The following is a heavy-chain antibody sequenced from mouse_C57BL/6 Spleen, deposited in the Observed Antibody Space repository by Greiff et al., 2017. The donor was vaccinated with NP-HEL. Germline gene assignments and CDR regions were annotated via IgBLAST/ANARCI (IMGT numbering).Heavy chain of an antibody. Sequence: EVQRVESGGGLVKPGGSLKLSCAASGFTFSDYGMHWVRQAPEKGLEWVAYISSGSSTIYYADTVKGRFTISRDNAKNTLFLQMTSLRSEDTAMYYCARLAYWYFDVWGTGTTVTVSS. J-gene: IGHJ1*03. CDR1: GFTFSDYG. V-gene: IGHV5-17*01. CDR3: ARLAYWYFDV. CDR2: ISSGSSTI.